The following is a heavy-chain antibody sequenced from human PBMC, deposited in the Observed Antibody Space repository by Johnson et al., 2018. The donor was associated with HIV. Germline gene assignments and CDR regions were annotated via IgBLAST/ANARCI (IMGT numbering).Heavy chain of an antibody. J-gene: IGHJ3*02. CDR2: IYSGGST. D-gene: IGHD4/OR15-4a*01. CDR3: ARESTPWGSDYVGYGLDI. Sequence: VQLVESGGGLVQPGGSLRLSCVASGVTVSNNYMIWVRQAPGKGLEWVSVIYSGGSTYYADSVRGRFTISRDNAKNSLYLQMNSLRAEDTAVYYCARESTPWGSDYVGYGLDIWGQGTVVTVSS. V-gene: IGHV3-66*01. CDR1: GVTVSNNY.